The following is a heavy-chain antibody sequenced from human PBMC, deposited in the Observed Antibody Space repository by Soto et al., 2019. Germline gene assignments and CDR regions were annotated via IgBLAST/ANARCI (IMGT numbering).Heavy chain of an antibody. J-gene: IGHJ5*02. Sequence: QVQLVQSGAEVKKPGASVKVSCKASGYTFTSYAMHWVRQAPGQRLEWMGWINAGNGNTKYSQKFQGRVTITRDTSASTAYMELSSRRSEDTAVYYCARAPRYSGGWYNWFDPWGQGTLVTVSS. D-gene: IGHD6-13*01. V-gene: IGHV1-3*01. CDR1: GYTFTSYA. CDR3: ARAPRYSGGWYNWFDP. CDR2: INAGNGNT.